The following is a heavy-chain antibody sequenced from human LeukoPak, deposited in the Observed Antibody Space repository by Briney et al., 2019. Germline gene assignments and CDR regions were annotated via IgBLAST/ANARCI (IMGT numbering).Heavy chain of an antibody. V-gene: IGHV3-48*02. J-gene: IGHJ4*02. CDR1: GFIFSNSG. D-gene: IGHD5-24*01. CDR2: ISSSRTTV. Sequence: GGSLRLSCAVSGFIFSNSGLHWVRQAPGKGLEWLSYISSSRTTVYSADSVKGRFIISRDNAKNSLYLQMNSLRDEDTAVYYCARDKYGYNTPIDYWGQGTLVTVSS. CDR3: ARDKYGYNTPIDY.